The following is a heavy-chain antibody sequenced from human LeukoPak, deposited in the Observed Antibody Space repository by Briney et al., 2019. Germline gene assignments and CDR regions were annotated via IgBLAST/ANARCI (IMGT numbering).Heavy chain of an antibody. V-gene: IGHV3-48*04. CDR2: ISSSGSTI. CDR1: GLTFSRYG. CDR3: ARDFEQQLVLSFDY. J-gene: IGHJ4*02. D-gene: IGHD6-13*01. Sequence: GGSLRLSCVDSGLTFSRYGMNWVRQAPGKGLEWVSYISSSGSTIYYADSVKGRFTISRDNAKNSLYLQMNSLRAEDTAVYYCARDFEQQLVLSFDYWGQGTLVTVSS.